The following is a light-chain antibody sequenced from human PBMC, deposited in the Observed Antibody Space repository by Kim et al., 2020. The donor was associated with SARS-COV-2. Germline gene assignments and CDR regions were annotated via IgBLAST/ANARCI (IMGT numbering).Light chain of an antibody. CDR2: QDS. CDR1: RLGDKY. J-gene: IGLJ3*02. Sequence: VSPGQTATIACSAARLGDKYVCWYQQRPGQSPVLVISQDSKRPSGIPERFSGSNSGNTATLTISGTQAMDEADYYCQAWDSGTWVFGGGTQLTVL. CDR3: QAWDSGTWV. V-gene: IGLV3-1*01.